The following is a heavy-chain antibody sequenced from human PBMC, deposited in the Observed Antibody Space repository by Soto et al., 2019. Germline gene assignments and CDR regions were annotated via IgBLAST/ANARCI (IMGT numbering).Heavy chain of an antibody. CDR3: AKDQGYSGSYYKGRGYYYYYMDV. CDR1: GFTFSSYA. J-gene: IGHJ6*03. CDR2: ISGSGGST. D-gene: IGHD3-10*01. Sequence: GGSLRLSCAASGFTFSSYAMSWVRQAPGKGLEWVSAISGSGGSTYYADSVKGRFTISRDNSKNTLYLQMNSLRAEDTAVYYCAKDQGYSGSYYKGRGYYYYYMDVWGKGTTVTVSS. V-gene: IGHV3-23*01.